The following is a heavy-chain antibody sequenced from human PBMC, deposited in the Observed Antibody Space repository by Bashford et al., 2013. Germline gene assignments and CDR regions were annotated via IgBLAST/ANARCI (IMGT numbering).Heavy chain of an antibody. CDR2: IYHTGKA. D-gene: IGHD2-2*03. J-gene: IGHJ3*01. Sequence: SETLSLTCTVSGYSINSGYDWGWIRQPPGKGLEWIASIYHTGKAYHNPSLKSRVTISVDTSKNQFSLKLTSVTAADTAVYFCAKDWIGDVFDVWGRGTMVTVSS. V-gene: IGHV4-38-2*02. CDR3: AKDWIGDVFDV. CDR1: GYSINSGYD.